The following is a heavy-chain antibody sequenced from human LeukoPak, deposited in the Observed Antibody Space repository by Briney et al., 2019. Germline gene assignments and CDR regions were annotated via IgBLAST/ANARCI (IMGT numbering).Heavy chain of an antibody. CDR1: GGSISSSNW. J-gene: IGHJ3*02. D-gene: IGHD6-19*01. CDR2: IYHSGST. CDR3: ARQAWQWLVHTDAFDI. Sequence: KASETLSLTCAVSGGSISSSNWWSWVRQPPGKGLEWIGEIYHSGSTNYNPSLKSRVTISVDTSKNQFSLKLSSVTAADTAVYYCARQAWQWLVHTDAFDIWGQGTMVTVSS. V-gene: IGHV4-4*02.